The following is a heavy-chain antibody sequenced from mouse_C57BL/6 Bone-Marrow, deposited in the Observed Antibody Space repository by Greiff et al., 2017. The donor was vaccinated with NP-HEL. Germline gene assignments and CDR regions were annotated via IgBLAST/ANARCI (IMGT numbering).Heavy chain of an antibody. CDR3: AREWGLPSFFYYAMDY. Sequence: EVQWVESGGGLVKPGGSLKLSCAASGFTFSSYAMSWVRQTPEKRLEWVATISDGGSYTYYPDNVKGRFTISRDNAKNNLYLQMSHLKSEDTAMYYCAREWGLPSFFYYAMDYWGQGTSVTVSS. J-gene: IGHJ4*01. V-gene: IGHV5-4*01. CDR1: GFTFSSYA. CDR2: ISDGGSYT. D-gene: IGHD3-1*01.